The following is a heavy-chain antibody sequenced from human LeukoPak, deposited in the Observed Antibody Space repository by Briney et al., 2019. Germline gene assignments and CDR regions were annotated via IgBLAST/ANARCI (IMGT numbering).Heavy chain of an antibody. V-gene: IGHV3-15*01. Sequence: GGSLRLSCVGSGFTFSDAWISWVRQAPGKGLEWVGGIKSKIDGGTIDYAATVKGRFTISRDDSRNTLYLQMNSLKTEDTAVYYCTTRRQDGCWGQGTLVTVS. CDR3: TTRRQDGC. CDR2: IKSKIDGGTI. CDR1: GFTFSDAW. J-gene: IGHJ4*02. D-gene: IGHD6-25*01.